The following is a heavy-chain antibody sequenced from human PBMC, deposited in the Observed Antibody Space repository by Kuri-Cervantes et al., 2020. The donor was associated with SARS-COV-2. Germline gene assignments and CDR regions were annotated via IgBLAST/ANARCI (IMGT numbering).Heavy chain of an antibody. D-gene: IGHD3-3*01. V-gene: IGHV3-73*01. CDR1: GFLFSASA. CDR2: VRGKANNYAT. Sequence: GGSLRLSCEVSGFLFSASAIHWVRQASGKGLEWVGRVRGKANNYATAYAASVKGRFTISRDDSKNMAYLQMNSLKTEDTAVYYCSVLDFWSGYYNDYWGQGTLVTVSS. CDR3: SVLDFWSGYYNDY. J-gene: IGHJ4*02.